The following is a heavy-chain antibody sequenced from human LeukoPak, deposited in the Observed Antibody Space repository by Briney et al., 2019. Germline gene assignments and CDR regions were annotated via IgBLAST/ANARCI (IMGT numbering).Heavy chain of an antibody. CDR3: ARVAFSGAVDY. V-gene: IGHV4-34*01. CDR2: INHSGST. D-gene: IGHD1-14*01. J-gene: IGHJ4*02. Sequence: KPSETLSLTCAVYGGSFSGYYWSWIRQPPGKGLEWIGEINHSGSTNYNPSLKSRVTISVDTSKNQLSLKLSSVTATDTAVYYCARVAFSGAVDYWGQGTLVPVSS. CDR1: GGSFSGYY.